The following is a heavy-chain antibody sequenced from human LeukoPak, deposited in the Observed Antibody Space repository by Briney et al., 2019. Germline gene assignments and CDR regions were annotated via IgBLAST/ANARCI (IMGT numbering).Heavy chain of an antibody. V-gene: IGHV3-15*01. J-gene: IGHJ4*02. D-gene: IGHD6-19*01. CDR3: TTGWSDSSGWYYFDY. Sequence: PGGSLRLSCAASGFTFSNAWMSWVRQAPGKGLEWVGRIKSKTDGGTTDYAAPVKGRFTISRDDSKNTLYLQMNSLKTEDTAVYYCTTGWSDSSGWYYFDYWGQGTLVTVSS. CDR2: IKSKTDGGTT. CDR1: GFTFSNAW.